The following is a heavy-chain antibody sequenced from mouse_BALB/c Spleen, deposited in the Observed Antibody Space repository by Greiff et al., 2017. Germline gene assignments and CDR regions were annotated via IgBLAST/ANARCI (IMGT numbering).Heavy chain of an antibody. Sequence: EVKLMESGPELVKPGASVKISCKASGYTFTDYNMHWVKQSHGKSLEWIGYIYPYNGGTGYNQKFKSKATLTVDNSSSTAYMELRSLTSEDSAVYYCANYGNFRYAMDYWGQGTSVTVSS. J-gene: IGHJ4*01. CDR1: GYTFTDYN. D-gene: IGHD2-1*01. CDR3: ANYGNFRYAMDY. V-gene: IGHV1S29*02. CDR2: IYPYNGGT.